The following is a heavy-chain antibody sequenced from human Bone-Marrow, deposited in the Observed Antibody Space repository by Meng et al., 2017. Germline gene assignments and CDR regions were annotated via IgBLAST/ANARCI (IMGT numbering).Heavy chain of an antibody. CDR1: GGSISSSNW. D-gene: IGHD1-26*01. Sequence: GSLRLSCAASGGSISSSNWWSWVRQPPGKGLEWIGEIYHSGSTNYNPSLKSRVTISVDKSKNQFSLKLSSVTAADTAVYYCARVIGATPYYYDYGMDVWGQGTTVTVSS. J-gene: IGHJ6*02. V-gene: IGHV4-4*02. CDR2: IYHSGST. CDR3: ARVIGATPYYYDYGMDV.